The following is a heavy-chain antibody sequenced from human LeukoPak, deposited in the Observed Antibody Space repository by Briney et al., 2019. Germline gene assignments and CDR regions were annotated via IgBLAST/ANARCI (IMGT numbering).Heavy chain of an antibody. J-gene: IGHJ5*02. CDR2: INHSGST. CDR1: GGSISSNNW. Sequence: SGTLSLTCGVSGGSISSNNWWSWIRQPPGKGLEWIGEINHSGSTNYNPSLKSRVTISVDTSKNQFSLKLSSVTAADTAVYYCARHPETWFGEAASHNWFDPWGQGTLVTVSS. CDR3: ARHPETWFGEAASHNWFDP. D-gene: IGHD3-10*01. V-gene: IGHV4-4*02.